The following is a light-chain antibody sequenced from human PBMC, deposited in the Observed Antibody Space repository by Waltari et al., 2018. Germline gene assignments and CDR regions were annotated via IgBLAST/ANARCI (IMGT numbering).Light chain of an antibody. Sequence: RVMTQSPATLSVSPGESAILSCRASQTVSRNLAWYQQKPGQAPRLLIYGASTGVTGTPARFSGRGSGTEFTLTISSLQSEDLAVYYCQQYDDWPPRFTFGPGTKVDFK. CDR1: QTVSRN. J-gene: IGKJ3*01. CDR3: QQYDDWPPRFT. V-gene: IGKV3-15*01. CDR2: GAS.